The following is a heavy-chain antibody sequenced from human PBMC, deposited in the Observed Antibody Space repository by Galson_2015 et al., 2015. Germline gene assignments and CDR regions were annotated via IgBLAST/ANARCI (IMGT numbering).Heavy chain of an antibody. J-gene: IGHJ4*02. V-gene: IGHV3-21*01. CDR3: ASSLYSSGRRPYYFDY. D-gene: IGHD6-19*01. CDR1: GFTFSSYS. CDR2: ISSSGSYI. Sequence: SLRLSCAASGFTFSSYSMNWVRQAPGKGLEWVSSISSSGSYIFYADSVKGRFTISRDNAKNSPYLQMNSLRAEDTAVYYCASSLYSSGRRPYYFDYWGQGALVTVSS.